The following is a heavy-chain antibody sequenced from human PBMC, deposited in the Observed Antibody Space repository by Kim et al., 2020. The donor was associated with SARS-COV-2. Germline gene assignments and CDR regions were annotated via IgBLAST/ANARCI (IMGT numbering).Heavy chain of an antibody. CDR2: ISGSGAGT. CDR1: GFTFSSYA. Sequence: GGSLRLSCAASGFTFSSYAMTWVRQAPGKGLEWVSDISGSGAGTYYAESVKGRFTISRDNSKNTVSLQMNSLRVEDTAAYYCAKGEGYRHGYSFDYWGQGTLVTVSS. CDR3: AKGEGYRHGYSFDY. V-gene: IGHV3-23*01. D-gene: IGHD5-18*01. J-gene: IGHJ4*01.